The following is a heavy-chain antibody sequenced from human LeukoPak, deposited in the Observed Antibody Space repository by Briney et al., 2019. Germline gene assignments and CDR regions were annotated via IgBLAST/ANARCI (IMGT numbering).Heavy chain of an antibody. V-gene: IGHV3-15*01. J-gene: IGHJ4*02. Sequence: GGSLRLSCAASGFTFSNAWMSWVRQAPGKGLERVGRIKSKTDGGTTDYAAPVKGRFTISRDDSKNTLYLQMNSLKTEDTAVYYCTTDPYSGXCSSTXXYXSDYWGQGTLVTVSS. CDR2: IKSKTDGGTT. D-gene: IGHD2-2*01. CDR3: TTDPYSGXCSSTXXYXSDY. CDR1: GFTFSNAW.